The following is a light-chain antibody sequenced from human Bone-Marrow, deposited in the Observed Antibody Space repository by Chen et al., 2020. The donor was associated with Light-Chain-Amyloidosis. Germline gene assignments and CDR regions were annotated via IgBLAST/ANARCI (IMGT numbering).Light chain of an antibody. CDR2: GSS. CDR1: QTISSNY. CDR3: QQYGTSPLT. J-gene: IGKJ4*01. V-gene: IGKV3-20*01. Sequence: EIVLTQAPGTLSLSPGEGANLSCRASQTISSNYLTWYQQKFGQAPRLLIYGSSSRATGIPDRFTGSESGTDFTLTINRREPEDFARYYCQQYGTSPLTFGGGTKVEIK.